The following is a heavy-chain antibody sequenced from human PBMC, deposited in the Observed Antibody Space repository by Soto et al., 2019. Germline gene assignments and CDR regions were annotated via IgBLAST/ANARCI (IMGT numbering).Heavy chain of an antibody. CDR2: TYYRAKWNN. V-gene: IGHV6-1*01. D-gene: IGHD2-8*01. CDR1: GDSVSSNSAA. CDR3: ASEYGYATRFSYYYYSLLDV. Sequence: PSQTLSLTCAISGDSVSSNSAAWSWIRQSPSRGLEWLGRTYYRAKWNNDYAVSVKSRITINPDTSKNQLSSQLNSVIHQDTAVYYCASEYGYATRFSYYYYSLLDVWGQGTPVTVSS. J-gene: IGHJ6*02.